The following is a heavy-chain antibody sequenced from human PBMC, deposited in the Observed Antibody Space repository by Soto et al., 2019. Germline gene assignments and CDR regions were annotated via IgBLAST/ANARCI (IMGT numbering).Heavy chain of an antibody. V-gene: IGHV1-69*01. CDR2: IIPFFGTT. CDR3: ASRPVMEVAQYGHRFDP. J-gene: IGHJ5*02. Sequence: QVHLVQSGAEVKKPGSSVKVSCKASGGTFSSYPINWVRQAPGQGLEWRGGIIPFFGTTRSAQKCQGRLTLTAAESTSTTYMELSSLRSEATAVYYCASRPVMEVAQYGHRFDPWGQGTLVTVYS. CDR1: GGTFSSYP. D-gene: IGHD2-15*01.